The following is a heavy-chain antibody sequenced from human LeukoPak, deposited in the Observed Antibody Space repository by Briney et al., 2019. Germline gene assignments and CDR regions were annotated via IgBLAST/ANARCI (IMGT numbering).Heavy chain of an antibody. CDR2: ISSSSSYI. Sequence: PGGSLRLSCAXSGFTFSSYSMNWVRQAPGKGLEWVSSISSSSSYIYYADSVKGRFTISRDNAKNSLYLQMNSLRAEDTAVYYCARDGRGDWDFDYWAREPWSPSPQ. V-gene: IGHV3-21*01. J-gene: IGHJ4*02. D-gene: IGHD1-1*01. CDR1: GFTFSSYS. CDR3: ARDGRGDWDFDY.